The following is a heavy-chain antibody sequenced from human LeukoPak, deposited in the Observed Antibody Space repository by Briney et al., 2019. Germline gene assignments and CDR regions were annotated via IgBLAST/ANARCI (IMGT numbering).Heavy chain of an antibody. Sequence: ASVKVSCKASGYTFTSYAMHWVRQAPGQGLEWMGGIIPIFGTANYAQKFQGRVTMTRDTSISTAYMELSRLRSDDTAVYYCARVPHSSSWPNWFDPWGQGTLVTVSS. CDR2: IIPIFGTA. CDR3: ARVPHSSSWPNWFDP. V-gene: IGHV1-2*02. J-gene: IGHJ5*02. D-gene: IGHD6-13*01. CDR1: GYTFTSYA.